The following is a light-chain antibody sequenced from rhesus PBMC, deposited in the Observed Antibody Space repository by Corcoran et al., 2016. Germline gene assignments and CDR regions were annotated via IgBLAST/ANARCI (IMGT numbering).Light chain of an antibody. V-gene: IGKV3-42*01. CDR1: QSVSSR. Sequence: EIVLTQSPATLSLSPGERATLSCRASQSVSSRLAWYQQKPDQAPRLLFYGASSRATGIPDRLSGSGAVTDVTLTISSLEPEDVVVYYCQQYGSWPQTCGQGTKVEIK. CDR2: GAS. CDR3: QQYGSWPQT. J-gene: IGKJ1*01.